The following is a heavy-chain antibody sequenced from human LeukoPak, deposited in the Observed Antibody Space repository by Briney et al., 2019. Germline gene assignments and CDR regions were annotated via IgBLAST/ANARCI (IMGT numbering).Heavy chain of an antibody. CDR1: GFTFSSYA. V-gene: IGHV3-30*14. CDR2: ISYDGSNK. Sequence: GGSLRLSCAASGFTFSSYAMHWVRQAPGKGLEWVAVISYDGSNKYYADSVKGRFTISRDNSKNTLYLQMGSLRAEDMAVYYCARGGITIFGVVFDYWGQGTLVTVSS. CDR3: ARGGITIFGVVFDY. J-gene: IGHJ4*02. D-gene: IGHD3-3*01.